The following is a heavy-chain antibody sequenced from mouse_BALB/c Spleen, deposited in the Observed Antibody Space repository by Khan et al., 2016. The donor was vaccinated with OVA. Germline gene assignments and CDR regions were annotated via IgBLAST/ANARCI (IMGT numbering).Heavy chain of an antibody. D-gene: IGHD3-3*01. CDR3: ARAGRWFDY. V-gene: IGHV3-6*02. J-gene: IGHJ3*01. CDR1: GYSITSGYY. CDR2: ITSGGSF. Sequence: EVELVESGPGLVKPSQSLSLTCSVTGYSITSGYYWNWIRQFPGNKLEWMGYITSGGSFNYNPSLKNRISITRDTSNNQCFLKLNSVTPEDTATYYCARAGRWFDYWGQGTLVTVSA.